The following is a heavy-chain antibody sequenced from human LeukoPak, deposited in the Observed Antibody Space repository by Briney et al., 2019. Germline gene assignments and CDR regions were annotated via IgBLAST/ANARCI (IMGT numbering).Heavy chain of an antibody. CDR1: GFTFRSHW. D-gene: IGHD4-17*01. CDR3: ARDRLHYGEYEKTFDY. V-gene: IGHV3-74*01. CDR2: IDGDESAT. Sequence: GGSLRLSCAASGFTFRSHWMHWVRQAPGKGLIWVSRIDGDESATYYGDSVKGRFTISRDNAKKSLYLQMNSLRAEDSAVYYCARDRLHYGEYEKTFDYWGQGTLVTVSS. J-gene: IGHJ4*02.